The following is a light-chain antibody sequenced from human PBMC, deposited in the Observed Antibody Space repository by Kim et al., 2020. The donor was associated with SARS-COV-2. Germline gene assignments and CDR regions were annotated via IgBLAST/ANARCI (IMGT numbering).Light chain of an antibody. Sequence: VSPGERATLSCRARQSVSSNLAWYQQKPGQAPRLLIYGASTRATGIPARFGGSGSGTEFTLTISSLQSEDFAVYYCQQYNNWPWTFGQGTKVDIK. CDR3: QQYNNWPWT. CDR1: QSVSSN. V-gene: IGKV3-15*01. CDR2: GAS. J-gene: IGKJ1*01.